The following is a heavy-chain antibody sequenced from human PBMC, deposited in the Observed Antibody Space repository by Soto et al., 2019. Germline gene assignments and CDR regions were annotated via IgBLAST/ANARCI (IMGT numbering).Heavy chain of an antibody. CDR1: GYTFTSYA. Sequence: QVQLVQSGAEVKKPGASVKVSCKASGYTFTSYAMLWWRQAPGQRLEWMGWINAGNGNTKYSQKFQGRVTITRDTSASTAYMELCSLRSEDTAVYYCARAQNLEMATPWGQGTLATVSS. CDR3: ARAQNLEMATP. V-gene: IGHV1-3*01. J-gene: IGHJ4*02. D-gene: IGHD5-12*01. CDR2: INAGNGNT.